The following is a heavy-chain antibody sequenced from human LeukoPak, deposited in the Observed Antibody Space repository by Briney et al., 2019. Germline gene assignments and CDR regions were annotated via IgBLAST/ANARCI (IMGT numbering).Heavy chain of an antibody. CDR1: GGSISSGSCY. J-gene: IGHJ4*02. Sequence: SETLSLTCTVSGGSISSGSCYWSWIRQPAGKGLEWIGRIYTSGSTNYNPSLKSRVTISVDTSKNQFSLKLSSVTAADTAVYYCARSKDSGFWSGYLDYWGQGTLVTVSS. V-gene: IGHV4-61*02. D-gene: IGHD3-3*01. CDR2: IYTSGST. CDR3: ARSKDSGFWSGYLDY.